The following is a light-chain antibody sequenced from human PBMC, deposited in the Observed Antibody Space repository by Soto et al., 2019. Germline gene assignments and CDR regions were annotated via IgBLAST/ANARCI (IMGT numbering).Light chain of an antibody. CDR1: SDSVSTSYY. V-gene: IGLV8-61*01. CDR3: VLYMGSGFWV. CDR2: STN. J-gene: IGLJ3*02. Sequence: QTVVTQEPSFSVSPGGTVTLTCGLTSDSVSTSYYASWYQQTPGQTPRMLIYSTNTRSSGVPDRFSGSILGNKAALTITGAPADDESDYYCVLYMGSGFWVFGGGTQLTVL.